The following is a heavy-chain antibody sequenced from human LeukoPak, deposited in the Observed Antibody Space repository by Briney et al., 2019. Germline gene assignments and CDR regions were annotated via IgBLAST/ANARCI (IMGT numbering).Heavy chain of an antibody. Sequence: PGGSLRLSCAASGFTFSSYGMSWVRQAPGKGLEWVSGISGGGGSTYYADSVTGRFTISRDNSKNTLYLQMNSLRAEDTAVYYCAKGDGMITFGGVIVLFDYWGQGTLVTVSS. CDR3: AKGDGMITFGGVIVLFDY. D-gene: IGHD3-16*02. CDR1: GFTFSSYG. J-gene: IGHJ4*02. CDR2: ISGGGGST. V-gene: IGHV3-23*01.